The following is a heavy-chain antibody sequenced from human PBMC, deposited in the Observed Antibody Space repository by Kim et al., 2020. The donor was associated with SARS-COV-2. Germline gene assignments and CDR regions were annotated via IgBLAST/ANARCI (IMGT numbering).Heavy chain of an antibody. Sequence: ASVKVSCKAIGYTFTRYYLHWVRQAPGQGPEWMGIINPTGGTRYAQQFQGRVTMTSDTSTSTVYMELSSLRSEDTALYYCARTGSGNYYYYYFGLDVWGQGTTVTVSS. CDR2: INPTGGT. V-gene: IGHV1-46*01. D-gene: IGHD3-10*01. J-gene: IGHJ6*02. CDR3: ARTGSGNYYYYYFGLDV. CDR1: GYTFTRYY.